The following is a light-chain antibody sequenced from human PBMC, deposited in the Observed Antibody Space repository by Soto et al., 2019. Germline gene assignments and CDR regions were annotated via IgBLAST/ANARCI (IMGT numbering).Light chain of an antibody. CDR3: ATWDSTLNGWV. CDR1: SSNIGNNF. V-gene: IGLV1-51*01. J-gene: IGLJ3*02. CDR2: DNN. Sequence: QSVLTQPPSVSAAPGQQVTISFSGSSSNIGNNFASWYQQLPGTAPKLLIYDNNKRPSGIPDRFSGSKSGTSATLVITGLQTGDEADYHCATWDSTLNGWVFGGGTKVTVL.